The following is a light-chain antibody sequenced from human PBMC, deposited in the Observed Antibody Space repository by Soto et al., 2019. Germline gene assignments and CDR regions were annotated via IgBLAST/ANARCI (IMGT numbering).Light chain of an antibody. Sequence: EIVLTQSPATLSLSPGERAILSCRASQSVSTFLAWFQQKPGQPPRLLIYNASNRTTGIPARFSGSGSGTDFTLTISSLEPEDFAVYYCQQYGNSPWTFGQGTKVDI. CDR2: NAS. J-gene: IGKJ1*01. CDR1: QSVSTF. CDR3: QQYGNSPWT. V-gene: IGKV3-11*01.